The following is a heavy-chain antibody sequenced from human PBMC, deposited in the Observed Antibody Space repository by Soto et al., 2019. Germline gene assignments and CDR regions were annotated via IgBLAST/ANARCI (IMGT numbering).Heavy chain of an antibody. J-gene: IGHJ6*02. CDR3: ARDGTGDDYYGMDV. D-gene: IGHD7-27*01. CDR2: IIPILGIA. CDR1: GGTFSSYT. V-gene: IGHV1-69*08. Sequence: QVQLVQSGAEVKKPGSSVKVSCKASGGTFSSYTISWVRQAPGQGLEWMGRIIPILGIANYAQKFQGRVTITADKYTSTAYMELSSLRSEDTAVYYCARDGTGDDYYGMDVWGQGTTVTVSS.